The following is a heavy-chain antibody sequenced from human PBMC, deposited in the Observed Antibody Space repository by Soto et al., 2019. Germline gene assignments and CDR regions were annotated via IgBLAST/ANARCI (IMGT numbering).Heavy chain of an antibody. J-gene: IGHJ6*02. CDR3: AKDILEVTPGMVV. V-gene: IGHV3-23*01. CDR2: ISGSGVST. D-gene: IGHD2-21*02. CDR1: GFTFSSYA. Sequence: PGGSLRLSCAASGFTFSSYAMSWVRQAPGKGLEWVSGISGSGVSTHYADSVKGRFTISRDNSKNTLYLQMNSLRVEDTAIYYCAKDILEVTPGMVVWGQGTTVTVSS.